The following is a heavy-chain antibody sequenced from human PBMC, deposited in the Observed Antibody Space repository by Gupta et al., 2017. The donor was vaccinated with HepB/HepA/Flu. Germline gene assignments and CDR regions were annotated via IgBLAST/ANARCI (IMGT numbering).Heavy chain of an antibody. J-gene: IGHJ4*02. V-gene: IGHV3-23*01. Sequence: EVQLLESGGGLVQPGGSLRLSCAASGFTFSSSGMSWVRQAPGKGLEWFSSITGSGDATYYADSVQGRFTISRDNSKNTLYLQMNSLRAEDTGVYYCAKVTAGGTIYWGQGTLVTVSS. CDR2: ITGSGDAT. D-gene: IGHD6-13*01. CDR1: GFTFSSSG. CDR3: AKVTAGGTIY.